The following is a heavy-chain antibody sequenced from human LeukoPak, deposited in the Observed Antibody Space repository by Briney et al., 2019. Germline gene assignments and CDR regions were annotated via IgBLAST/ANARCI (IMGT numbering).Heavy chain of an antibody. Sequence: ASVKVSCKASGGTFSSYAISWVRQAPGQGLEWMGGIIPIFGTANYAQKFQGRVTITADESTSTAYMELCSLRSEDTAVYYCAREHSSSWDQFDYWGQGTLVTVSS. D-gene: IGHD6-13*01. V-gene: IGHV1-69*13. CDR1: GGTFSSYA. J-gene: IGHJ4*02. CDR3: AREHSSSWDQFDY. CDR2: IIPIFGTA.